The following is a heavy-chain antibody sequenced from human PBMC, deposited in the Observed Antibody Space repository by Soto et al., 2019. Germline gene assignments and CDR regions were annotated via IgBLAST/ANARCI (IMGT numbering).Heavy chain of an antibody. CDR2: IIPIFTRT. J-gene: IGHJ4*02. D-gene: IGHD2-15*01. Sequence: QLQLVQSGTEVKEPGSSVKVSCKASGGTFSTSSFVWVRQGPGQGLEWMGGIIPIFTRTNFAQKFQGRVTFSADESTRTSYMELRSLTSEDTAIYYCASDVVRSTVGDSWGQGTLVTVSS. CDR1: GGTFSTSS. CDR3: ASDVVRSTVGDS. V-gene: IGHV1-69*01.